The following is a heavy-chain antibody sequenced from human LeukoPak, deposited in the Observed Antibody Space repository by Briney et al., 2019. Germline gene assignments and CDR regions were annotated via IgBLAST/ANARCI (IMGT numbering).Heavy chain of an antibody. CDR3: ARGSDFWSGYSFDN. CDR1: GGSISTYY. J-gene: IGHJ4*02. D-gene: IGHD3-3*01. V-gene: IGHV4-59*01. Sequence: SETLSLTCTVSGGSISTYYWSWIRQAPGKGLEWIGYVYYSGSTEYDPSLKSRVTISVDTSKNQFSLKMNSVTAADTAVYYCARGSDFWSGYSFDNWGQGTLVTVSS. CDR2: VYYSGST.